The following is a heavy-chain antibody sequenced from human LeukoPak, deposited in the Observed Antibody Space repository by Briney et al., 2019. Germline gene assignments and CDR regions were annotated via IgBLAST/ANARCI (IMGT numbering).Heavy chain of an antibody. CDR3: ARGFYIDYGYWFDP. J-gene: IGHJ5*02. CDR1: GYTFTGYY. D-gene: IGHD4-17*01. Sequence: GASVKVSCKASGYTFTGYYMHWVRQAPGQGLECMGWINPNSGGTNYAQKFQGRVTMTRDTSISTAYMELSRLRSDDTAVYYCARGFYIDYGYWFDPWGLGTLVTVSS. V-gene: IGHV1-2*02. CDR2: INPNSGGT.